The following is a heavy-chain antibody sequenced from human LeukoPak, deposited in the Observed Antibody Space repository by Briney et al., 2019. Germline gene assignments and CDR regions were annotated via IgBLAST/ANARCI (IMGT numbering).Heavy chain of an antibody. Sequence: ASVKVSCKASGYTFTNYAVQWVRQAPGQRLEWMGWINAGNGDTKYSQRFQGRVTITRNTSISTAYMELSSLRSEDTAVYYCAVGDIVVVPAGGFDPWGQGTLVTVSS. CDR1: GYTFTNYA. J-gene: IGHJ5*02. CDR3: AVGDIVVVPAGGFDP. CDR2: INAGNGDT. D-gene: IGHD2-2*01. V-gene: IGHV1-3*01.